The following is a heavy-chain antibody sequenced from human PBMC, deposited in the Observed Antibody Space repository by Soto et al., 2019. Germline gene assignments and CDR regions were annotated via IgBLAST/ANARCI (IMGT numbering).Heavy chain of an antibody. V-gene: IGHV4-38-2*01. CDR3: ARARMGATTDY. CDR1: GYCISSGYY. J-gene: IGHJ4*02. Sequence: ETLSPTGAVSGYCISSGYYWGWIRQPPGKGLEWIGSIYHSGSTYYNPSLKSRVTISVDTSKKQFSLKLSSVTAADTAVYYCARARMGATTDYWGQGTLVTVSS. CDR2: IYHSGST. D-gene: IGHD1-26*01.